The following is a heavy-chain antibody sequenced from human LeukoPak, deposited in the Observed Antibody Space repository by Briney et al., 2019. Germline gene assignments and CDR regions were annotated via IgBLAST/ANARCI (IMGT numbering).Heavy chain of an antibody. D-gene: IGHD5-12*01. CDR3: ARDLSGYGNADY. CDR1: GGSISSGSYY. CDR2: IYTSGST. V-gene: IGHV4-61*02. Sequence: SETLSLTCTVSGGSISSGSYYWSWIRQPAGKGLEWIGRIYTSGSTNYNPSLKSRVTISVDTSKNQFSLKLSSVTAADTAVYYCARDLSGYGNADYWGQGTLVTVSS. J-gene: IGHJ4*02.